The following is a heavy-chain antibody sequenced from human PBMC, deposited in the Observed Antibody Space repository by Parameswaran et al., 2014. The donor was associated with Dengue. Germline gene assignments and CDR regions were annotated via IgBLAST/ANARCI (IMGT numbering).Heavy chain of an antibody. CDR2: IYYSGST. J-gene: IGHJ6*02. D-gene: IGHD5-12*01. CDR3: ARDHIVATKTYYYYGMDV. Sequence: WIRQPPGKGLEWIGYIYYSGSTYYNPSLKSRVTISVDTSKSQFSLKLSSVTAADTAVYYCARDHIVATKTYYYYGMDVWGQGTTVTVSS. V-gene: IGHV4-30-4*01.